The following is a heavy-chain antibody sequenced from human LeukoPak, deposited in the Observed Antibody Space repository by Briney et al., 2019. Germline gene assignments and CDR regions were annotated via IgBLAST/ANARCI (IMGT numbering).Heavy chain of an antibody. Sequence: GGSLRLSCAASGFTFSSYAMSWVRQAPGKGLEWVSAISGSGGSTYYADPVKGRFTISRDNSKNTLYLQMNSLRAEDTAVYYCAKGTVRLVPSSPHFDYWGQGTLVTVSS. V-gene: IGHV3-23*01. CDR1: GFTFSSYA. CDR2: ISGSGGST. J-gene: IGHJ4*02. D-gene: IGHD6-19*01. CDR3: AKGTVRLVPSSPHFDY.